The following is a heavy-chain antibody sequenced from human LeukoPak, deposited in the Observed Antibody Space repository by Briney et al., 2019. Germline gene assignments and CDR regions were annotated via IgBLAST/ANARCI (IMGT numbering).Heavy chain of an antibody. CDR2: ISGSGGST. CDR3: AKETEQWLRNGMDV. V-gene: IGHV3-23*01. J-gene: IGHJ6*02. Sequence: PGGSLRLSCAASGFTFSSYAMSWVRQAPGKGLEWVSAISGSGGSTYYADSVKGWFTISRDNSKNTLYLQMNSLRAEDTAVYYCAKETEQWLRNGMDVWGQGTTVTVSS. D-gene: IGHD6-19*01. CDR1: GFTFSSYA.